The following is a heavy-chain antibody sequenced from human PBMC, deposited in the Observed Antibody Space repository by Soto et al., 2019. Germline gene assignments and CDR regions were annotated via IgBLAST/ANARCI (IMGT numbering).Heavy chain of an antibody. D-gene: IGHD2-2*01. Sequence: SGTLSLTCTVSGGSISSGGYYWSWIRQHPGKGLEWIGYIYYSGSTYYNPSLKSRVTISVDTSKNQFSLKLSSVTAADTAVYYCARGTLREYFDYWGQGTLVTVSS. CDR1: GGSISSGGYY. J-gene: IGHJ4*02. CDR3: ARGTLREYFDY. V-gene: IGHV4-31*03. CDR2: IYYSGST.